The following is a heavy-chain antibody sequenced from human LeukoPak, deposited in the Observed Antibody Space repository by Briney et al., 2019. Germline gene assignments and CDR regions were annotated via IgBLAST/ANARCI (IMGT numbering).Heavy chain of an antibody. V-gene: IGHV3-74*01. D-gene: IGHD4-17*01. CDR1: GFTFSSYW. J-gene: IGHJ4*02. Sequence: PGGSLRLSCAASGFTFSSYWIQWVRQAPGKGLVWVSRINSGGSSTSHADSVKGRFTISRDNAKNSLYLQMNSLRAEDTAVYYCARESGYGDYGYWGQGTLVTVSS. CDR3: ARESGYGDYGY. CDR2: INSGGSST.